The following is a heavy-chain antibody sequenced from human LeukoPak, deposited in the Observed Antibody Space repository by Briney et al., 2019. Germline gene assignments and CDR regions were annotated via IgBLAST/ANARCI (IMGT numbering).Heavy chain of an antibody. V-gene: IGHV1-69*05. CDR2: IIPIFGTA. CDR3: ARVQTDCSSTSCPNYYYYYMDV. CDR1: GGTFSSYA. Sequence: ASVKVSCKASGGTFSSYAISWVRQAPGQGLEWMGGIIPIFGTANYAQKFQGRVTITTDESTSTAYMELSSLRSEDTAVYYCARVQTDCSSTSCPNYYYYYMDVWGKGTTVIVSS. J-gene: IGHJ6*03. D-gene: IGHD2-2*01.